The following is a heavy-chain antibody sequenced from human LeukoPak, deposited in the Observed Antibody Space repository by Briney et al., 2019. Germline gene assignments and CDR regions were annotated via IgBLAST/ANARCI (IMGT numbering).Heavy chain of an antibody. D-gene: IGHD6-13*01. CDR2: ISSSSSTI. CDR1: GFTFSSYS. Sequence: PGGSLRLSCAASGFTFSSYSMNWVRQAPGKGLEWVSYISSSSSTIYYADSVKGRFTISRDNAKNSLYLQMNSLRAEDTAVYYCARVSGSSSWRTSYYYYYMDVWGKGTTVTVSS. J-gene: IGHJ6*03. CDR3: ARVSGSSSWRTSYYYYYMDV. V-gene: IGHV3-48*01.